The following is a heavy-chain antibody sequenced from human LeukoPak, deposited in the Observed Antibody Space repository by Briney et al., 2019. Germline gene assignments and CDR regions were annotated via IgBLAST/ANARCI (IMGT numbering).Heavy chain of an antibody. J-gene: IGHJ3*02. CDR2: ISSSSSYI. CDR3: ARGRQNSGSYSDAFDI. D-gene: IGHD1-26*01. CDR1: GFTFSSYS. V-gene: IGHV3-21*01. Sequence: GGSLRLSCAASGFTFSSYSINWVRQAPGQGLEWVSSISSSSSYIYYADSVKGRFTISRDNAKKSLYLQMNSLRAEDTAVYYCARGRQNSGSYSDAFDIWGQGTMVTVSS.